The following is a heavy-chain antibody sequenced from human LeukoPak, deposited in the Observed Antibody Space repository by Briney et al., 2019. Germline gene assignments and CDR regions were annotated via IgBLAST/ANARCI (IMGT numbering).Heavy chain of an antibody. CDR3: ARGGYYGSGNDFRFDP. CDR1: GGSFSGYY. V-gene: IGHV4-34*01. J-gene: IGHJ5*02. Sequence: SETLSLTCAVDGGSFSGYYWSWIRQPPGKGLEWRGEINHSGSTNYKPSLKSRVTISVDTSKNQFSLKLSSVTAADTAVYYCARGGYYGSGNDFRFDPWGQGTLVTVSS. D-gene: IGHD3-10*01. CDR2: INHSGST.